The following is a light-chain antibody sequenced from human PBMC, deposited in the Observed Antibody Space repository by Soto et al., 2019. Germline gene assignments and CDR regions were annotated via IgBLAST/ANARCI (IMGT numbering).Light chain of an antibody. CDR2: GAS. CDR1: QSVSNSY. J-gene: IGKJ1*01. V-gene: IGKV3-20*01. Sequence: EIVLTQSPGTLSLSPGERATLSCRTSQSVSNSYLAWYQQRPGQAPRLLIYGASSRATGIPDRFSGSGSGTDFTLTIIRLEPEDFAVYYCQQYGSSRTFGQGTKVEIK. CDR3: QQYGSSRT.